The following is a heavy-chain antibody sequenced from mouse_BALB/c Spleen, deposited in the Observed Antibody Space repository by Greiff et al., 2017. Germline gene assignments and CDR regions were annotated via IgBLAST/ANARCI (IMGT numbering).Heavy chain of an antibody. V-gene: IGHV6-6*02. CDR2: IRLKSNNYAT. J-gene: IGHJ2*01. CDR3: TRGLDY. Sequence: EVKVEESGGGFVQPGGSMKFSCVASGFTFRNYWMNWVRQSPEQGLEWVAEIRLKSNNYATHYAESVKGRFTISRDDSKSSVYLQMNNLRAEDTGIYYCTRGLDYWGQGTTLTVSS. CDR1: GFTFRNYW.